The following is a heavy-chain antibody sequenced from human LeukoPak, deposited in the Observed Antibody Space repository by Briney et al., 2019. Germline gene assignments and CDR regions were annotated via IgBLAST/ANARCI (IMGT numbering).Heavy chain of an antibody. CDR3: AKYSDYGDYVLGY. J-gene: IGHJ4*02. D-gene: IGHD4-17*01. V-gene: IGHV3-30*18. CDR1: GFTFSSYG. Sequence: GGSLRLSCAASGFTFSSYGMHWVRQAPGKGLEWVAVISYDGSNKYYADSVKGRFTISRDNSKNTLYLQMNSLRAEDTAVYYCAKYSDYGDYVLGYWGQGTLVTVSS. CDR2: ISYDGSNK.